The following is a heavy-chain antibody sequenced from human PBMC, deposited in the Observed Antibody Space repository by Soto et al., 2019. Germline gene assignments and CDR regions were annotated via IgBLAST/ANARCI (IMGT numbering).Heavy chain of an antibody. CDR2: INPNGGRT. D-gene: IGHD2-2*01. Sequence: QVQLVQSGAEMKKPGASVKLSCKASGYTFTSFYIHWVRQAPGQGLEWMAIINPNGGRTNYAPNLQGRVTLTRDTSTNTVYIELSSLGSEDTAVYYCVRGLPSGDYWGQGTLVTVSS. CDR1: GYTFTSFY. V-gene: IGHV1-46*01. CDR3: VRGLPSGDY. J-gene: IGHJ4*02.